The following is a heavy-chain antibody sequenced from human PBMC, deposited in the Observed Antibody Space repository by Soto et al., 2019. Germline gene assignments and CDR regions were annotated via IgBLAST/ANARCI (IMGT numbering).Heavy chain of an antibody. CDR3: ARNNVDTAMVPYYFDY. Sequence: PSETLSLTCTVSGGSISSYYWSWIRQPPGKGLEWIGYIYYSGSTNYNPSLKSRVTISVDTSKNQFSLKLSSVTAADTAVYYCARNNVDTAMVPYYFDYWGQGTLVTVSS. D-gene: IGHD5-18*01. J-gene: IGHJ4*02. CDR1: GGSISSYY. CDR2: IYYSGST. V-gene: IGHV4-59*01.